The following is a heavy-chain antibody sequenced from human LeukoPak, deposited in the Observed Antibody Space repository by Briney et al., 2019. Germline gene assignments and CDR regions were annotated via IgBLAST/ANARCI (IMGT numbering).Heavy chain of an antibody. CDR2: INAYNGNT. J-gene: IGHJ4*02. CDR1: GYTFNSYS. CDR3: ARDGFRGPSDY. Sequence: ASVTVSCKASGYTFNSYSINWVRQAPGQGLEWMGSINAYNGNTNYAQKVQGRVTMTTDTSTSTAYMELRSLRSDDTALYYCARDGFRGPSDYWSQGTLVTVSS. V-gene: IGHV1-18*01. D-gene: IGHD3-16*01.